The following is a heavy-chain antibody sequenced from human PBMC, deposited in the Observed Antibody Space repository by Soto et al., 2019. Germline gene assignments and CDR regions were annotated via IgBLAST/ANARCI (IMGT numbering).Heavy chain of an antibody. D-gene: IGHD3-9*01. V-gene: IGHV1-46*01. J-gene: IGHJ5*02. CDR1: GYTFTSYY. CDR3: ARVRYFDWSPNWFDP. Sequence: ASVKVSCKASGYTFTSYYIHWVRQAPGQGLEWMGIINPSGGSTSYAQKFQGRVTMTRDTSTSTVYMELSSLRSEDTAVYYCARVRYFDWSPNWFDPWGQGTLVTVSS. CDR2: INPSGGST.